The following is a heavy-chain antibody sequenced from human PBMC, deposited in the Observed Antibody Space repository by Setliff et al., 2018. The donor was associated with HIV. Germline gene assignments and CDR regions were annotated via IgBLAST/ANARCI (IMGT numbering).Heavy chain of an antibody. CDR3: ATVVPAAHFDY. J-gene: IGHJ4*02. D-gene: IGHD2-2*01. CDR1: GGSISSGGYY. Sequence: SETLSLTCPVSGGSISSGGYYWSWIRQHPGKGLEWIGYISYSGSTYYNPSLKSRVTISVDSSKSQFSLNLSSVTVADTAVYYCATVVPAAHFDYWGQGTLVTV. V-gene: IGHV4-31*03. CDR2: ISYSGST.